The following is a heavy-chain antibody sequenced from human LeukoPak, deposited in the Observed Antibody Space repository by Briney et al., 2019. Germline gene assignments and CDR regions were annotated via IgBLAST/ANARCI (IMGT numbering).Heavy chain of an antibody. V-gene: IGHV4-39*01. CDR2: IYYSGST. J-gene: IGHJ4*02. D-gene: IGHD5-12*01. Sequence: SETLSLTCIVSGGSISSDGYYWGWIRQPPGKGLEWIGSIYYSGSTYYNPSLKSRVTISVDTSKNQFSLKLSSVTAADTAVYYCAVNGYDYYFDYWGQGTLVTVSS. CDR1: GGSISSDGYY. CDR3: AVNGYDYYFDY.